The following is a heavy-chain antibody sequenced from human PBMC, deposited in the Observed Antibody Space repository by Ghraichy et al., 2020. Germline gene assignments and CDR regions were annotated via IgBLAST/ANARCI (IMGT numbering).Heavy chain of an antibody. CDR2: IIPILGIA. CDR3: ARGEGGVSTNWFDP. D-gene: IGHD3-16*01. Sequence: SVKVSCKASGGTFSSYAISWVRQAPGQGVEWMGRIIPILGIANYAQKFQGRVTITADKSTSTAYMELSSLRSEDTAVYYCARGEGGVSTNWFDPWGQGTLVTVSS. CDR1: GGTFSSYA. V-gene: IGHV1-69*04. J-gene: IGHJ5*02.